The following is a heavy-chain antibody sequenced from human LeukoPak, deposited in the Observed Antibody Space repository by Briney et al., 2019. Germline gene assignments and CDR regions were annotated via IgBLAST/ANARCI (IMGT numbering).Heavy chain of an antibody. Sequence: PGGSLRLSCAVSGYPFNSFALSWVRQAPGKGLEWVSSISRSTETTLYADSVKGRFTIPRDNSKSTGFLQMNNLRAEDTAIYYCAKRAAVSGVVGPFDYWGQGTLVTVSS. V-gene: IGHV3-23*01. CDR3: AKRAAVSGVVGPFDY. CDR2: ISRSTETT. CDR1: GYPFNSFA. D-gene: IGHD6-19*01. J-gene: IGHJ4*02.